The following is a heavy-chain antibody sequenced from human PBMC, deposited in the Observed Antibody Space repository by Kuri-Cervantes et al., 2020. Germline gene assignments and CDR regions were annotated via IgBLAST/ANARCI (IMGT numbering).Heavy chain of an antibody. V-gene: IGHV3-7*01. CDR2: IKQDGSEK. Sequence: GGSLRLSCAASGFTVSSNYMSWVRQAPGKGLEWVANIKQDGSEKYYVDSVKGRFTISRDNAKNSLYLQMNSLRAEDTAVYYCARLDPDYGDYDYWGQGTLVTVSS. J-gene: IGHJ4*02. CDR1: GFTVSSNY. CDR3: ARLDPDYGDYDY. D-gene: IGHD4-17*01.